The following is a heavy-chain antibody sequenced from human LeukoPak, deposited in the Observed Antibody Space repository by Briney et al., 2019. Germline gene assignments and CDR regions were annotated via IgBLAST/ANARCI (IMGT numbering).Heavy chain of an antibody. CDR2: IYIIGST. CDR1: GGSISTYY. D-gene: IGHD3-9*01. J-gene: IGHJ5*02. V-gene: IGHV4-4*07. CDR3: ASHKGDWGFDP. Sequence: SETLSLTCTVSGGSISTYYWSWIRQPAGKGLEWIGRIYIIGSTNYNPSLRSRVTMSGDTSKNQLSLKLSSVTAADTAVYYCASHKGDWGFDPWGQGTLVTVSS.